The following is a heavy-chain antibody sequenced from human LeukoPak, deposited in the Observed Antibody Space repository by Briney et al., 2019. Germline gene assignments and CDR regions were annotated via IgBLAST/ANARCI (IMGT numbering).Heavy chain of an antibody. CDR3: AKSPRGTAMVNFDY. V-gene: IGHV3-23*01. Sequence: GSLRLSCAASGFTFSSYAMSWVRQAPGKGLEWVSAISGSGGSTYYADSVKGRFTISRDNAKNSLYLQMNSLRAEDTALYYCAKSPRGTAMVNFDYWGQGTLVTVSS. D-gene: IGHD5-18*01. J-gene: IGHJ4*02. CDR1: GFTFSSYA. CDR2: ISGSGGST.